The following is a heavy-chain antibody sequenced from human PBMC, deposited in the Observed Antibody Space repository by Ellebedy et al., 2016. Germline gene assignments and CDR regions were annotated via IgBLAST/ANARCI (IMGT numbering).Heavy chain of an antibody. Sequence: GGSLRLXCAASGFTFSHFDIHWVRQAPGKGLEWVALISDDGSNKYYTDSVKGRFTISRDSSKFRVYLQMNSLTLEDTAVYYCAKVRSPDYYKSSGMDVWGQGTTVTVSS. CDR3: AKVRSPDYYKSSGMDV. V-gene: IGHV3-30*18. D-gene: IGHD3-10*01. CDR1: GFTFSHFD. J-gene: IGHJ6*02. CDR2: ISDDGSNK.